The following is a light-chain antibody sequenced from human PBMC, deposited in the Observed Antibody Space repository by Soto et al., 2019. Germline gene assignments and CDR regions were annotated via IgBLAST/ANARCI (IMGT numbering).Light chain of an antibody. Sequence: QSVLTQPPSVSGAPGQRVTISCTGSSSNIGAPYDVHWYQQLPGTAPKLLIYGNKHRPSGIPDRFSGSKSGTSASQAITGLQAEDEADYYCQSYDSSLSGDVFGTGTKLTVL. J-gene: IGLJ1*01. CDR2: GNK. CDR1: SSNIGAPYD. V-gene: IGLV1-40*01. CDR3: QSYDSSLSGDV.